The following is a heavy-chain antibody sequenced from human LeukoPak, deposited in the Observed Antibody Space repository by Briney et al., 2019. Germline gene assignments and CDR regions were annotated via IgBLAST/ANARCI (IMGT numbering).Heavy chain of an antibody. D-gene: IGHD2-15*01. J-gene: IGHJ4*02. CDR1: GGSISSYY. CDR3: ARLEYCSGGSCYGDY. CDR2: IHTTGST. V-gene: IGHV4-4*07. Sequence: SETLSLTCTVSGGSISSYYWSWIRQPAGKGLWWIGRIHTTGSTNYNPSLRSRVTMSVDTSKNQFSLKLSSVTAADTAVYYCARLEYCSGGSCYGDYWGQGIVVTVSS.